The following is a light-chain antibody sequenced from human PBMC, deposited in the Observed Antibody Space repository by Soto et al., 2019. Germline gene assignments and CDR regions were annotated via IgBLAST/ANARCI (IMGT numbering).Light chain of an antibody. CDR3: QQYYSTSTWT. CDR1: QSVLYSSNNKNY. J-gene: IGKJ1*01. CDR2: WAS. V-gene: IGKV4-1*01. Sequence: DIVMTQSPDSLAVSLGERATINCKSSQSVLYSSNNKNYLAWYQQQPGQPPKLLIYWASTRESGVPDRFSGSGSGTDFTLTISSLQAEDVAVYYCQQYYSTSTWTFGQGTKVEIK.